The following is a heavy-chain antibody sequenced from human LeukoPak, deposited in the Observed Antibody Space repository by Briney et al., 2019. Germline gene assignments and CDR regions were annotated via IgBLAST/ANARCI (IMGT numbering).Heavy chain of an antibody. D-gene: IGHD4-11*01. J-gene: IGHJ4*02. CDR2: IVVGSGNT. CDR3: AADLPYSNYGPLDY. CDR1: GYTFTSYG. V-gene: IGHV1-58*02. Sequence: EASVKVSCKASGYTFTSYGISWVRQAPGQGLEWIGWIVVGSGNTDYAQKFRERVTITRDTSTSTAYLELSSLRSEDTAVYFCAADLPYSNYGPLDYWGQGTLVTVSS.